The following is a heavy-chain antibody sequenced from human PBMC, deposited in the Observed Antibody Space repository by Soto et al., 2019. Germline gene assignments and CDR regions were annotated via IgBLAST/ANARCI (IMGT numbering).Heavy chain of an antibody. J-gene: IGHJ4*02. CDR3: ARDSDRGGYPDY. V-gene: IGHV3-30-3*01. CDR1: GFTFSSYA. Sequence: GGSLRLSCAASGFTFSSYAMHWVRQAPGKGLEWVAVISYDGSNKYYADSVKGRFTISRDNSKNTLYLQMNSLRAEDTAVYYCARDSDRGGYPDYWGQGTLVTVSS. D-gene: IGHD3-22*01. CDR2: ISYDGSNK.